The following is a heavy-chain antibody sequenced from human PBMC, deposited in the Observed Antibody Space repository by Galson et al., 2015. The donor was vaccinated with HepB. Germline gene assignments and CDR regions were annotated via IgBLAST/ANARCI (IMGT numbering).Heavy chain of an antibody. J-gene: IGHJ6*02. V-gene: IGHV1-58*01. Sequence: SVKVSCKASGFTFTSSAVQWVRQARGQRLEWIGWIGVGSGNTNYAQKFQERVTITRDMSTSTAYMELSSLRSEDTAVYYCTAGWGMERNWEDYYYGMDVWFQVTTVSVSS. CDR1: GFTFTSSA. D-gene: IGHD1-1*01. CDR2: IGVGSGNT. CDR3: TAGWGMERNWEDYYYGMDV.